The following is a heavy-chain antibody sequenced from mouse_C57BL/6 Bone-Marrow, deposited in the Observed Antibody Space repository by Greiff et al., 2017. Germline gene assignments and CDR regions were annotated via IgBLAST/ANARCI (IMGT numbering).Heavy chain of an antibody. D-gene: IGHD1-1*01. Sequence: QVQLQQSGAELVKPGASVKISCKASGYAFSSYWMNWVKQRPGKGLEWIGQIYPGDGDTNYNGKFKGKATLTADKSSSTAYMQLSSLPSEDAAVYFCANYGSDYYAMDYWGQGTSVTVSS. J-gene: IGHJ4*01. CDR3: ANYGSDYYAMDY. CDR1: GYAFSSYW. V-gene: IGHV1-80*01. CDR2: IYPGDGDT.